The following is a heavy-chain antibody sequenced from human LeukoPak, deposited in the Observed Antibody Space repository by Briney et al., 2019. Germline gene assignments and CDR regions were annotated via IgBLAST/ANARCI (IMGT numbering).Heavy chain of an antibody. CDR3: VRLSVVSPHRYFDL. CDR2: IYYNGNT. V-gene: IGHV4-59*08. Sequence: KSSETLSLTCTVSGGSISGYFWSWIRQPPGKGLEWIAYIYYNGNTNYSPSLKSRVTISLDTSKNQFSLKLTSVTAADTAVYYCVRLSVVSPHRYFDLWGRGTLVTVSS. D-gene: IGHD4-23*01. J-gene: IGHJ2*01. CDR1: GGSISGYF.